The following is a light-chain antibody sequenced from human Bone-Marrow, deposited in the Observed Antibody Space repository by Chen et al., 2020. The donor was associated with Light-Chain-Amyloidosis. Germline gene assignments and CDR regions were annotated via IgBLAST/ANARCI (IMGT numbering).Light chain of an antibody. Sequence: QSALTQPASVSGSPGQSITISCTGTSSDIGDYTFVSWYQQHRGKAPKVIIYDVSNRPSWVSARCSGLPSGNTASLSITGLRTDDVSDYYCSSYTSTGTIVVFCGGTRLTVL. CDR1: SSDIGDYTF. CDR2: DVS. CDR3: SSYTSTGTIVV. V-gene: IGLV2-14*03. J-gene: IGLJ2*01.